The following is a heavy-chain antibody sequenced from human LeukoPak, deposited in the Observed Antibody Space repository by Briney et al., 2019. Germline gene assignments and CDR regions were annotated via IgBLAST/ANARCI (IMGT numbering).Heavy chain of an antibody. V-gene: IGHV3-23*01. CDR3: AKDHEQCDAFDI. Sequence: GGSLRHSCAASGFTFSSYAMSWVRQAPGKGLEWVSAISGSGGSTYYADSVRGRFTISRENSKNTLYLQMNSLRADDTAVYYCAKDHEQCDAFDIWGQGTMVTVSS. CDR1: GFTFSSYA. CDR2: ISGSGGST. J-gene: IGHJ3*02. D-gene: IGHD6-19*01.